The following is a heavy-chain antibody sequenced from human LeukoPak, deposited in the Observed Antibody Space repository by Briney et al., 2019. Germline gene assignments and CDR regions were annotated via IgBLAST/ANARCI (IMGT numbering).Heavy chain of an antibody. Sequence: SVKVSCKASGGTFSSYAISWVRQAPGQGLEWMGGIIPIFGTANYAQKFQGRVTITADKSTSTAYMELSSLRSEDTAVYYCARGYYDILTGYPNDYWGQGTLVTVSS. CDR2: IIPIFGTA. CDR3: ARGYYDILTGYPNDY. D-gene: IGHD3-9*01. J-gene: IGHJ4*02. CDR1: GGTFSSYA. V-gene: IGHV1-69*06.